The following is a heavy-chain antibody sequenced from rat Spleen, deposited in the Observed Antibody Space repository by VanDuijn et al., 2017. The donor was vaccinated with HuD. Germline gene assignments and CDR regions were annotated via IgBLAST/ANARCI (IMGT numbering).Heavy chain of an antibody. CDR2: ISVGGGNT. J-gene: IGHJ2*01. V-gene: IGHV5S13*01. CDR1: GFIFRNYG. CDR3: ARQYSGYKSYYFDY. D-gene: IGHD1-9*01. Sequence: EVQLVESGGGLVQPGRSLKLSCAASGFIFRNYGMAWVRQAPRKGLEWVASISVGGGNTYYRDSVRGRFTISRDNAQSTLYLQMDSLRSEDTATYYCARQYSGYKSYYFDYWGQGVMVTVSS.